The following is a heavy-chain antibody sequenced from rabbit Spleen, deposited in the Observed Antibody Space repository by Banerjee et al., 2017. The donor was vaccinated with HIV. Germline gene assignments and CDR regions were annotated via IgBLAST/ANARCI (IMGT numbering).Heavy chain of an antibody. D-gene: IGHD6-1*01. CDR3: VREAGYAGYPYANL. CDR2: INAVTGKA. CDR1: GFSFNSGYD. Sequence: QLVESGGGLVQPEGSLTLTCKASGFSFNSGYDMCWVRQAPGKGLEWIACINAVTGKAVYASWVNGRFTISSHNAQNTLYLQLNSLTAADTATYFCVREAGYAGYPYANLWGPGTLAPS. J-gene: IGHJ4*01. V-gene: IGHV1S7*01.